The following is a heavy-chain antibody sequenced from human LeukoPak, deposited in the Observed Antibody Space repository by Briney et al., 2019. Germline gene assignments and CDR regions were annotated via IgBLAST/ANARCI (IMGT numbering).Heavy chain of an antibody. CDR2: IIPIFGTA. J-gene: IGHJ3*02. CDR1: GGTFSSYA. V-gene: IGHV1-69*13. D-gene: IGHD2-8*01. CDR3: ASGVNDAFDI. Sequence: EASVKVPCKASGGTFSSYAISWVRQAPGQGLEWMGGIIPIFGTANYAQKFQGRVTITADESTSTAYMELSSLRSEDTAVYYCASGVNDAFDIWGQGTMVTVSS.